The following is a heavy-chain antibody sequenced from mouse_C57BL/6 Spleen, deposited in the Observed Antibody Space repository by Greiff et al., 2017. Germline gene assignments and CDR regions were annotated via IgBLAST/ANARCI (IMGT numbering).Heavy chain of an antibody. CDR2: ISSGSSTI. Sequence: DVQLQESGGGLVKPGGSLKLSCAASGFTFSDYGMHWVRQAPEKGLEWVAYISSGSSTIYYADTVKGRFTISRDNAKNTLFLQMTSLRSEDTAMYYCARPGTGYAMDYWGQGTSVTVSS. J-gene: IGHJ4*01. CDR1: GFTFSDYG. V-gene: IGHV5-17*01. CDR3: ARPGTGYAMDY. D-gene: IGHD3-3*01.